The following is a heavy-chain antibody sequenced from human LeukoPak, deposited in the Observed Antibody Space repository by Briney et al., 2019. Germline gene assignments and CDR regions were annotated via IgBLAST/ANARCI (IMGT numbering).Heavy chain of an antibody. CDR2: INPNSGGT. V-gene: IGHV1-2*02. CDR1: GYTFTGYY. CDR3: ARGDIVVVPAANPFDY. Sequence: ASVKVSCKASGYTFTGYYMHWVRQAPGQGLEWMGWINPNSGGTNYAQKFRGRVTMTRDTSISTAYMELSRLRSDDTAVYYCARGDIVVVPAANPFDYWGQGTLVTVSS. D-gene: IGHD2-2*01. J-gene: IGHJ4*02.